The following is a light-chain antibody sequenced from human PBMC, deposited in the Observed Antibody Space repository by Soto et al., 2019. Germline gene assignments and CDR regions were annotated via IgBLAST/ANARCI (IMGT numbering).Light chain of an antibody. CDR1: QSISSW. Sequence: DIQMTQSPSTLSASVGDRVTITCRAIQSISSWLAWYQQKPGKAPKLLIYKASSLESGVPSRFSGSGSGTEFTLTISSLQPDDFATYYCQQYNSYSPTWTFGQGTKVDNK. CDR3: QQYNSYSPTWT. J-gene: IGKJ1*01. CDR2: KAS. V-gene: IGKV1-5*03.